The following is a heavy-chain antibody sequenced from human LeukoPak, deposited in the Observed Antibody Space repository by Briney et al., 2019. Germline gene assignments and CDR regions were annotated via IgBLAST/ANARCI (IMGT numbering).Heavy chain of an antibody. J-gene: IGHJ4*02. CDR2: INWNGGST. CDR1: GFSFDDYG. D-gene: IGHD6-13*01. Sequence: WGSLRLSCAASGFSFDDYGMSGVRQAPGKGLEWVSGINWNGGSTGYADSVKGRFTISRDNAKNSLYLQMNSLRAEDTALYYCASDAVLRNIAAAGYFDYWGQGTLVTVSS. CDR3: ASDAVLRNIAAAGYFDY. V-gene: IGHV3-20*04.